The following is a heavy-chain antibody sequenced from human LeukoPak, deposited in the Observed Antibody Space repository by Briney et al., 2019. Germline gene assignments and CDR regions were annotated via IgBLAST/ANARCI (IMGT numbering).Heavy chain of an antibody. CDR1: GFTFSSYA. D-gene: IGHD5-12*01. CDR2: ISYDGSNK. V-gene: IGHV3-30*04. J-gene: IGHJ4*02. Sequence: PGRSLRLSCAASGFTFSSYAMHWVRQAPARGLEGVALISYDGSNKYYGDSVKGRFTISRDNSKNTLSLQMNSLRAEDTAVYYCTRVGRAWQPLGYFFDYWGQGTLVTLSS. CDR3: TRVGRAWQPLGYFFDY.